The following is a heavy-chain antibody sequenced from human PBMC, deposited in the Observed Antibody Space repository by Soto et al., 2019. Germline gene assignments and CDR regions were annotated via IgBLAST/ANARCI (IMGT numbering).Heavy chain of an antibody. J-gene: IGHJ4*02. Sequence: GGSLRLSCAASGFTFSSYAMSWVRQAPGKGLEWVSAISGSGGSTYYAGSVKGRFTISRDNSKNTLYLQMNSLRAEDTAVYYCAKWGIVVVPAANFEYWGQGTLVTVSS. CDR1: GFTFSSYA. CDR2: ISGSGGST. D-gene: IGHD2-2*01. V-gene: IGHV3-23*01. CDR3: AKWGIVVVPAANFEY.